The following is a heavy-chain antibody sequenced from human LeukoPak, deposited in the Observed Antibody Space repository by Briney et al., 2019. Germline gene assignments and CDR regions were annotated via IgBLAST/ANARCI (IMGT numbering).Heavy chain of an antibody. V-gene: IGHV4-34*01. Sequence: SETLSRTCAVYGGSFSGYYWSWIRQPPGKGLEWIGEINHSGGTNYNPSLKSRVTISVDTSKNQFSLKLSSVTAADTAVYYCARGVIAAAGTVDWFDPWGQGTLVTVSS. D-gene: IGHD6-13*01. CDR2: INHSGGT. CDR1: GGSFSGYY. CDR3: ARGVIAAAGTVDWFDP. J-gene: IGHJ5*02.